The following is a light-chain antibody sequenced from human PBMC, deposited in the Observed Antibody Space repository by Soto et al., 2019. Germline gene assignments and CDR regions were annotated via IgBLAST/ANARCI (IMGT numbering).Light chain of an antibody. CDR1: SSNIGSKY. Sequence: QSVLTQPPSASGTPGQRVTISCSGSSSNIGSKYVYWYQQLPGTAATLLMYRNNQRPSGVTDRFSGSKSGTSASLAISGLRSEDEADYYCAAGDAGVSGAAFGGGTKLTVL. CDR2: RNN. CDR3: AAGDAGVSGAA. J-gene: IGLJ2*01. V-gene: IGLV1-47*01.